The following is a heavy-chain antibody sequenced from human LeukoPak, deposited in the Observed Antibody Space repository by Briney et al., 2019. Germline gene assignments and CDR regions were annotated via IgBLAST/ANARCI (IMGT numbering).Heavy chain of an antibody. Sequence: SETLSLTCTVSGGSISSSSYYWGWIRQPPGKGLEWIGSIYYSGSTYYNPSLKSRVTISVDTSKNQFSLKLSSVTAADTAVYYCARSFLMWDYGDFSPPLWFDPWGQGTLVTVSS. J-gene: IGHJ5*02. CDR2: IYYSGST. V-gene: IGHV4-39*01. D-gene: IGHD4-17*01. CDR3: ARSFLMWDYGDFSPPLWFDP. CDR1: GGSISSSSYY.